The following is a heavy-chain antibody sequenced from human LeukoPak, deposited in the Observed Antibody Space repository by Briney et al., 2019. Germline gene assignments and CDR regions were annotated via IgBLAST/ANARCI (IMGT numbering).Heavy chain of an antibody. CDR3: VRGNYWFDS. V-gene: IGHV6-1*01. CDR2: TYYRSKWYN. J-gene: IGHJ5*01. CDR1: GDSVSSNGAA. Sequence: LSQTLSLTCAISGDSVSSNGAAWHWLRQSPSRGLEWLGRTYYRSKWYNDHAVSVKSRITINPDTSKNQFSLQLNSVTPEDTAVYYCVRGNYWFDSWGQGTLVTVSS.